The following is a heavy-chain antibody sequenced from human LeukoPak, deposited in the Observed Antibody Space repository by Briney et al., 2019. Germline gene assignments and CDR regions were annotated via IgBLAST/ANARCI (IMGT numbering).Heavy chain of an antibody. CDR1: GFTFSSYA. CDR3: AKDRISGDYAY. Sequence: GGSLRLSCAASGFTFSSYAMSWVRQAPGKGLEWVSAISGSGGSTYYADSVKGRVTISRDNSKNTLYMQMNSLRAEDTAVYYCAKDRISGDYAYWGQGTLVTVSS. V-gene: IGHV3-23*01. CDR2: ISGSGGST. D-gene: IGHD4-17*01. J-gene: IGHJ4*02.